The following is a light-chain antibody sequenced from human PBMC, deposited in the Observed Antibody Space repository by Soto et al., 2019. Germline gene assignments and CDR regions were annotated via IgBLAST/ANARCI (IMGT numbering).Light chain of an antibody. CDR1: SSDVGGFNY. V-gene: IGLV2-11*01. CDR3: SSYTSSSPYV. Sequence: QSALTQPRSVSGSPGQSVTISCTGTSSDVGGFNYVSWYQQYPGKAPKLMIYDVTKRPSGVSDRFSGSKSGNTASLTISGLQAEDEADYYCSSYTSSSPYVFGTGTKVTVL. J-gene: IGLJ1*01. CDR2: DVT.